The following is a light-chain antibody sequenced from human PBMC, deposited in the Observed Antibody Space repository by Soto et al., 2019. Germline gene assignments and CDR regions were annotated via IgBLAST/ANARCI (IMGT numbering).Light chain of an antibody. CDR3: LSYADTAYV. CDR2: EVS. V-gene: IGLV2-8*01. CDR1: SSDVGGYNY. Sequence: QSVLTQPPSASGSPGKSVTISCAVTSSDVGGYNYVSWYQQYPGKVPKLMIYEVSERPSGVPDRFSGSKSGNTAFLTVSGLQAEDEADYYCLSYADTAYVFGTGTKVTV. J-gene: IGLJ1*01.